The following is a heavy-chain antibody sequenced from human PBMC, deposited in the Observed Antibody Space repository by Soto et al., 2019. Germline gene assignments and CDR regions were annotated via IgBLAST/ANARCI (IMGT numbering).Heavy chain of an antibody. Sequence: GGSLRLSCAASGFTVSSNYMSWVRQAPGKGLEWVSVIYSGGSTYYADSVKGRFTISRDNSKNTLYLQMNSLRAEDTAVYYCARDPYYYDSSGYKYFQHWGQGTLVTVSS. V-gene: IGHV3-66*01. J-gene: IGHJ1*01. CDR2: IYSGGST. CDR3: ARDPYYYDSSGYKYFQH. CDR1: GFTVSSNY. D-gene: IGHD3-22*01.